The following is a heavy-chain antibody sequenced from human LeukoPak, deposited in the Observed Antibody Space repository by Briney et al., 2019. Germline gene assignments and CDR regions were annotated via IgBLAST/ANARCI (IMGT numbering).Heavy chain of an antibody. J-gene: IGHJ4*02. CDR2: INHSGST. CDR3: ARVSPLPIAAAGLYYFDY. Sequence: SETLSLTCAVYGGSFSGYYWSWIRQPPGKGLEWIGEINHSGSTNYNPCLKSRVTISVDTSKNQFSLKLSSVTAADTAVYYCARVSPLPIAAAGLYYFDYWGQGTLVTVSS. V-gene: IGHV4-34*01. D-gene: IGHD6-13*01. CDR1: GGSFSGYY.